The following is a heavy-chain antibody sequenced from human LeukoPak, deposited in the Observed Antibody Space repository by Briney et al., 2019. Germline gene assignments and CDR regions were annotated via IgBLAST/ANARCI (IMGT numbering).Heavy chain of an antibody. CDR2: IYTSGST. V-gene: IGHV4-61*02. D-gene: IGHD6-13*01. CDR1: GGSISSGSYY. CDR3: AGGPLPVAAAATQYYYYMDV. Sequence: SSQTLSLTCTVSGGSISSGSYYWSWIRQPAGKGLEWIGRIYTSGSTNYNPSLKSRVTISVDTSKNQFSLKLSSVTAADTAVYYCAGGPLPVAAAATQYYYYMDVWGKGTTVTVSS. J-gene: IGHJ6*03.